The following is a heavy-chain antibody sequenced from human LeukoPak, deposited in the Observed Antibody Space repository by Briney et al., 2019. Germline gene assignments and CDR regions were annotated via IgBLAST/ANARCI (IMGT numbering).Heavy chain of an antibody. CDR1: GFTFSSYG. CDR2: ISYDGSNK. Sequence: GGSLRLSCAASGFTFSSYGMHWVRQAPGKGLEWVAVISYDGSNKYYADSVKGRFTISRDNSKNTLYLQMDSLRAEDTAVYYCARGYTLLEYWGQGTLVTVSS. CDR3: ARGYTLLEY. D-gene: IGHD1-1*01. V-gene: IGHV3-30*03. J-gene: IGHJ4*02.